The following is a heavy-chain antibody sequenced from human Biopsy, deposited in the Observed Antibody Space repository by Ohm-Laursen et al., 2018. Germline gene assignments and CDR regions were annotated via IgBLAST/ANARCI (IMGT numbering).Heavy chain of an antibody. CDR3: ARGRTHLLPDHDWFDP. D-gene: IGHD1-14*01. CDR2: ISRSVSHI. J-gene: IGHJ5*02. Sequence: SLRLSCAASGFSLRNFTINWVRQAPGKGLEWVSSISRSVSHILYAETLKGRFTSSRDNAKNSVYLQMNSLRVEDTGVYYCARGRTHLLPDHDWFDPWGQGTTVTVSS. CDR1: GFSLRNFT. V-gene: IGHV3-21*06.